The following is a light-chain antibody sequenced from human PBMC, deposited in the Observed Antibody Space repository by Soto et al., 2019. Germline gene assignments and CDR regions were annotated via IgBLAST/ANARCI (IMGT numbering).Light chain of an antibody. V-gene: IGKV3-15*01. CDR3: QQYNNWPGT. CDR2: DAS. Sequence: EIVLTQSPATLSLSPGERATLSCRASQSVSSYLAWYQQKPGQAPRLLIYDASTRATGVPARFSGSRSGTEFTLTISSLQSEDFAVYYCQQYNNWPGTFGQGTRLEIK. J-gene: IGKJ5*01. CDR1: QSVSSY.